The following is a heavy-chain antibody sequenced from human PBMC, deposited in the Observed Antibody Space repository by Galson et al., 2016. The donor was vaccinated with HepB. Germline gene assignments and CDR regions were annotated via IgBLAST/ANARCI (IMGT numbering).Heavy chain of an antibody. CDR3: ARSFQAYYFDY. CDR2: IYPGDSDT. Sequence: QSGAEVKKPGESLKISCKGSGYRFSSYYIAWVRQMPGKGLEWMGIIYPGDSDTRYSPSFQGQVTISADTAITTAYLQWSSLKASDTAIYYCARSFQAYYFDYWGQGALVTVSS. J-gene: IGHJ4*02. CDR1: GYRFSSYY. V-gene: IGHV5-51*01.